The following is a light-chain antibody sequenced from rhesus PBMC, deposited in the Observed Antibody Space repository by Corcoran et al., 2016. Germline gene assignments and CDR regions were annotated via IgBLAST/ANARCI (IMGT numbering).Light chain of an antibody. CDR3: QQYGSSPLT. CDR2: KAS. Sequence: DIQMTQSPSSPSASVGDTVTITCRASQSISSWFAWYQQKPGKAPKLLIYKASSLQSWVPSRFSGNGSRTDFTLTISSLQSEDFATYYGQQYGSSPLTFGEGAKVELK. J-gene: IGKJ4*01. CDR1: QSISSW. V-gene: IGKV1-22*01.